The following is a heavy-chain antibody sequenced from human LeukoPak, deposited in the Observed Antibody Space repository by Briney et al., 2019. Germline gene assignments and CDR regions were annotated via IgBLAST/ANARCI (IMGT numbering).Heavy chain of an antibody. V-gene: IGHV4-61*02. CDR2: IYTSGST. CDR3: ARGVAVAGTGDVFDL. Sequence: SETLSLTCTVSGGSISSGSYYWSWIRQPAGKGLEWIGRIYTSGSTNYNPSLKSRVTISVDTSKNQFSLKLNSVTAADTAVYYCARGVAVAGTGDVFDLWGQRTMVTVSS. CDR1: GGSISSGSYY. J-gene: IGHJ3*01. D-gene: IGHD6-19*01.